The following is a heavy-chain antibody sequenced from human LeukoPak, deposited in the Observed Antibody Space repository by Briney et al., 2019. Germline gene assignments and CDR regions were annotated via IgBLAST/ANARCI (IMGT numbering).Heavy chain of an antibody. J-gene: IGHJ4*02. CDR1: GFTVSSNY. D-gene: IGHD5-24*01. Sequence: GGSLRLSCAASGFTVSSNYMSWVRQALGKGLEWVSVIYDNGDAYSADSVKGRFTISRHNSKNTLYLQMNSLRPEDTAVYYCAGGSRRDGYDYWGQGTLVTLSS. V-gene: IGHV3-53*04. CDR3: AGGSRRDGYDY. CDR2: IYDNGDA.